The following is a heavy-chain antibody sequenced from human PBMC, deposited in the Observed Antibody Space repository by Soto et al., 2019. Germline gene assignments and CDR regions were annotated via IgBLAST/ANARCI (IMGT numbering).Heavy chain of an antibody. V-gene: IGHV3-66*01. CDR1: GFTVSSNY. Sequence: ESGGGLVQPGESLRLSCAASGFTVSSNYMSWVRQAPRKGLEWVSLIYSGGTTDYADSVKGRFTISRDNSKNTLYLQMNSLRAEDTAVYYCAARNIVAPYWGQGTLVTVSS. D-gene: IGHD5-12*01. CDR3: AARNIVAPY. J-gene: IGHJ4*02. CDR2: IYSGGTT.